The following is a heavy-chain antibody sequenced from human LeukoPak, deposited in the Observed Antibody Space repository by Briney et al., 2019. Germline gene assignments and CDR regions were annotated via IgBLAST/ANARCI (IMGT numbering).Heavy chain of an antibody. J-gene: IGHJ4*02. CDR3: AKDPEVTMIGFDY. D-gene: IGHD3-22*01. Sequence: GGSLRLSCAASGFTFSSYAMSWVRQAPGKGLEWVSTFSGSGGSTHYADSVKGRFTISRDNSKNTLYLQMNSLRAEDTAVYYCAKDPEVTMIGFDYWGQGTLVTVSS. CDR1: GFTFSSYA. V-gene: IGHV3-23*01. CDR2: FSGSGGST.